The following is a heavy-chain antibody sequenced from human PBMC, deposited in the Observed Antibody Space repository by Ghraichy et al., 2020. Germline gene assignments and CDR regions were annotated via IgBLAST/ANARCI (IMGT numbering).Heavy chain of an antibody. CDR3: ARDTNEAGQTFDL. CDR2: TQSDGTYR. CDR1: GFIFSNYW. D-gene: IGHD6-19*01. J-gene: IGHJ4*01. V-gene: IGHV3-74*01. Sequence: GGSLRLSCAASGFIFSNYWMDWVRQAPGKGLVWVSRTQSDGTYRDYADSVKGRFTISRDNAKNTLYLQMKSLRVEDTAFYYCARDTNEAGQTFDLWGQGTLVTVSS.